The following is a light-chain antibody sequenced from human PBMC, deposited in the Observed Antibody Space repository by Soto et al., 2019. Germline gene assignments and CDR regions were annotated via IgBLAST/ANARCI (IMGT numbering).Light chain of an antibody. CDR1: QSVNNF. CDR3: QQRSNWPIT. V-gene: IGKV3-11*01. Sequence: EIVLTQSPATLSLSPGERVTLSCRASQSVNNFLVWYQQKPGQAPRLLIYDISNRAAGIPARFSGSGSGTDFTLTSSSLEPEDFAVYYCQQRSNWPITFGQGTRLERK. CDR2: DIS. J-gene: IGKJ5*01.